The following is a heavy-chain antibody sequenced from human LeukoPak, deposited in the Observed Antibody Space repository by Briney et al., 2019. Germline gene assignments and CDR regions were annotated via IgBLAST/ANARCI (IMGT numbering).Heavy chain of an antibody. Sequence: GGSLRLSCAASGFTFSSYAMSWVRQAPGKGLEWVSAISGSGGSTYYADSVKGRFTISRDNSKNTLYLQMNSLRAEDTAVYYCAKPDSHTDILTSNYYYYGMDVWGQGTTVTVSS. CDR2: ISGSGGST. V-gene: IGHV3-23*01. D-gene: IGHD5-18*01. CDR1: GFTFSSYA. CDR3: AKPDSHTDILTSNYYYYGMDV. J-gene: IGHJ6*02.